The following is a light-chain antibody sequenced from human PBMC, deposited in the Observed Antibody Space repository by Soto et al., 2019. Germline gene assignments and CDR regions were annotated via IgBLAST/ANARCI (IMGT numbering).Light chain of an antibody. Sequence: DIQLTQSPSTLSASVGDRVTITCRASQTISNWLAWYQQRPGKAPQLLISDACLLESGVPSRFSGSGSGTEFTFTISSLQPGNFATYYCQQSYSNPRTFGQGAKVDIK. J-gene: IGKJ1*01. CDR1: QTISNW. CDR3: QQSYSNPRT. V-gene: IGKV1-5*01. CDR2: DAC.